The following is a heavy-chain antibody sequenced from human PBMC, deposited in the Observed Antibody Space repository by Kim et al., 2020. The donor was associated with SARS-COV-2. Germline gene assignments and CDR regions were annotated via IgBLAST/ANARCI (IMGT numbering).Heavy chain of an antibody. V-gene: IGHV1-46*01. CDR3: ARTGSGTSVRADY. J-gene: IGHJ4*02. D-gene: IGHD1-1*01. CDR1: GYTFSNYY. CDR2: VNPSGNSR. Sequence: ASVKVSCKASGYTFSNYYMHWVRQAPGQGLEWMGIVNPSGNSRNQAQKFQGRVTMTRDTSTSTVYMELSSLRSEDTAVYYCARTGSGTSVRADYWGQGTLVTVSS.